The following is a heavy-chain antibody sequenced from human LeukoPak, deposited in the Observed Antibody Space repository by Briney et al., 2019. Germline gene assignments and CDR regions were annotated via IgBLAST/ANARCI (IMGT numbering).Heavy chain of an antibody. D-gene: IGHD5-12*01. CDR1: GGTFSSYA. J-gene: IGHJ4*02. CDR2: INPNSGDT. V-gene: IGHV1-2*02. CDR3: AKNPYEYYFDC. Sequence: GASVKVSCKASGGTFSSYAISWVRQAPGQGLEWMGWINPNSGDTNYAQKFQGRVTMTRDTSISTAYMELSRLTSDDTAVYYCAKNPYEYYFDCWGQGTLVTVSS.